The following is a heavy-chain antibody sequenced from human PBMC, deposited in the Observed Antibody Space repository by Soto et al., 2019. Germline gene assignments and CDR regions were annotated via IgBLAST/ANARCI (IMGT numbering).Heavy chain of an antibody. Sequence: GGSLRLSCAASGFTFSSYGIHWVRQAPGKGLEWVALISYDGTDKYYADSVKGRFTISRDNSKNTLYLQMSSLGPEDTADYYCVKERYAQLWLEDYGMDVWGQGTTVTVS. D-gene: IGHD5-18*01. J-gene: IGHJ6*02. CDR3: VKERYAQLWLEDYGMDV. CDR2: ISYDGTDK. V-gene: IGHV3-30*18. CDR1: GFTFSSYG.